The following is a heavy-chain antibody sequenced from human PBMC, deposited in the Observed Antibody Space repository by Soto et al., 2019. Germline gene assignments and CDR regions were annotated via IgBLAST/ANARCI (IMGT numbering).Heavy chain of an antibody. CDR1: GYTFTSYA. J-gene: IGHJ4*02. Sequence: ASVKVSCKASGYTFTSYAMHWVRQAPGQGLEWMGWINAGNGNTKYSQKFQGRVTMTRDTSTSTVYMELSSLRSEDTAVYYCARIESIAARRGIDYWGQGTLVTVSS. V-gene: IGHV1-3*01. CDR2: INAGNGNT. CDR3: ARIESIAARRGIDY. D-gene: IGHD6-6*01.